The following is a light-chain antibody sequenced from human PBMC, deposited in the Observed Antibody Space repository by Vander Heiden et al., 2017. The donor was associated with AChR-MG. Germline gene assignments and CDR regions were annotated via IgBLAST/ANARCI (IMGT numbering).Light chain of an antibody. Sequence: DLVITQSPDLLAVSLGERAPTHCKSSQSVLYSSNHRNYIAWYQQKPGQPPKLLIYWASTRDSGVTDRFSGSGCGTDFTLTISSLQTEDVAVYYCQQLYSTLEGLTFGGGTKVEIK. CDR1: QSVLYSSNHRNY. V-gene: IGKV4-1*01. CDR2: WAS. J-gene: IGKJ4*01. CDR3: QQLYSTLEGLT.